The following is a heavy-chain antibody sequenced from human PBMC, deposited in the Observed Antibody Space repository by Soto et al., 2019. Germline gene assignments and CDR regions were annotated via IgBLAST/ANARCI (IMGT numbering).Heavy chain of an antibody. D-gene: IGHD6-19*01. CDR2: IYYSGST. CDR3: AACSGWYFGHYGMDV. J-gene: IGHJ6*02. CDR1: GGSISSSSYY. V-gene: IGHV4-39*01. Sequence: KPSETLSLTCTVSGGSISSSSYYWGWIRQPPGKGLEWIGSIYYSGSTYYNPSLKSRVTISVDTSKNQFSLKLSSVTAADTAVYYCAACSGWYFGHYGMDVWGQGTTVTVSS.